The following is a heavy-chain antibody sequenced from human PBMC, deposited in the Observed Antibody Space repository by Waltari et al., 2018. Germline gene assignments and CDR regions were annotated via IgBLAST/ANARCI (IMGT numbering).Heavy chain of an antibody. D-gene: IGHD5-12*01. CDR2: IIPIIGIA. CDR3: ARNKRDGYNYY. J-gene: IGHJ4*02. V-gene: IGHV1-69*02. Sequence: QVQLLQSGAEVTKPGSSVKVSCKASGGTFSSYTISWLRQAPGQGLEWMGRIIPIIGIANYEQKFQGRVTITADKSTSTAYMELSSLRSEDTAVYYCARNKRDGYNYYWGQGTLVTVSS. CDR1: GGTFSSYT.